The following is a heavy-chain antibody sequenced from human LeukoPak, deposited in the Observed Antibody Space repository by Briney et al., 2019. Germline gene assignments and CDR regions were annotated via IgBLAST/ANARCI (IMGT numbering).Heavy chain of an antibody. J-gene: IGHJ3*02. V-gene: IGHV1-2*02. Sequence: ASVKVSCKASGYTFTDFYFNWVRQAPGQGLEWMGWINPNSGGTNYAQKFQGRVTMTRDTSISTAYMELSRLRSDDTAVYYCARDREGYYDILTGYYGVGAFDIWGQGTMVTVS. CDR1: GYTFTDFY. CDR2: INPNSGGT. D-gene: IGHD3-9*01. CDR3: ARDREGYYDILTGYYGVGAFDI.